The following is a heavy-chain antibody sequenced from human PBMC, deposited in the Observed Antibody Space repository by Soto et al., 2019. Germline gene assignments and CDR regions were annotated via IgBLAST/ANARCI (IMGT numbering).Heavy chain of an antibody. D-gene: IGHD3-22*01. V-gene: IGHV1-18*01. CDR3: ARAPMLLLPSWHFDY. Sequence: QVQLVQSGAEVKKPGASVKVSCEASGYTFTSYGISWVRQAPGQGLEWMGWISAYNGNTNYAQKLQGRVTMTTDTSTSTAYMELRSLRSDDTAVYYCARAPMLLLPSWHFDYWGQGTLVTVSS. CDR1: GYTFTSYG. J-gene: IGHJ4*02. CDR2: ISAYNGNT.